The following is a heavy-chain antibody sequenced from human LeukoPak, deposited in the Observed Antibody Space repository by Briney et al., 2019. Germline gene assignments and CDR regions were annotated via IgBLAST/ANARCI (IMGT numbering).Heavy chain of an antibody. CDR1: GLTFSGSA. CDR2: ISGSGGST. CDR3: AKALRGYDFWSGYYTGRVAYYYYYMDV. V-gene: IGHV3-23*01. D-gene: IGHD3-3*01. J-gene: IGHJ6*03. Sequence: GGSLRLSCAAPGLTFSGSAMSWVRQAPGKGLEWVSAISGSGGSTYYADSVKGRFTISSDNSKNTLYLQMNSLRAEDTAVYYCAKALRGYDFWSGYYTGRVAYYYYYMDVWGKGTTVTVSS.